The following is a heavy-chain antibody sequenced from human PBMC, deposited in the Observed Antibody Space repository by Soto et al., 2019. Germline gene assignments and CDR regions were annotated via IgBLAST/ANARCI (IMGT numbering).Heavy chain of an antibody. CDR3: ARVGPYDSGSYMFRHDRFDP. CDR2: IFIDGTT. Sequence: PGGSLRLSCATSGFSVRSSQMSWVRQAPGKGLEWVSLIFIDGTTHYGVSVKGRFTISRDSARNTLYLQMNGLRVDDTAVYYCARVGPYDSGSYMFRHDRFDPWCLGT. CDR1: GFSVRSSQ. J-gene: IGHJ5*02. D-gene: IGHD3-10*01. V-gene: IGHV3-53*01.